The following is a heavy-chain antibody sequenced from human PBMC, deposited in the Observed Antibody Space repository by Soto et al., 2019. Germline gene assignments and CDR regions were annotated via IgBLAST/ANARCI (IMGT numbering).Heavy chain of an antibody. CDR3: VKDPIAPNAYAVAATGNWFDP. J-gene: IGHJ5*02. CDR1: GFTFSSYA. Sequence: PGGSLRLSCSASGFTFSSYAMHWVRQAPGKGLEYVSAISSNGGSTYYADSVKGRFTISRDNSKNTLYLQMSSLRAEDTAVYYCVKDPIAPNAYAVAATGNWFDPWGQGTLVTVSS. CDR2: ISSNGGST. V-gene: IGHV3-64D*08. D-gene: IGHD6-19*01.